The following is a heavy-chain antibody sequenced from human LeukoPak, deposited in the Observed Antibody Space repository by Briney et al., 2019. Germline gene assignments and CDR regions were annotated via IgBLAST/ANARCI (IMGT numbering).Heavy chain of an antibody. CDR3: ASRARRYCTNGVCHTLYYYYYMDV. CDR2: IIPIFGTA. CDR1: GGTFSSYA. V-gene: IGHV1-69*05. D-gene: IGHD2-8*01. Sequence: GSSVKVSCKASGGTFSSYAISWVRQAPGQGLEWMGGIIPIFGTANYAQKFQGRVTITTDESTSTAYMELSSLRSEDTAVYYCASRARRYCTNGVCHTLYYYYYMDVWGKGTTVTVSS. J-gene: IGHJ6*03.